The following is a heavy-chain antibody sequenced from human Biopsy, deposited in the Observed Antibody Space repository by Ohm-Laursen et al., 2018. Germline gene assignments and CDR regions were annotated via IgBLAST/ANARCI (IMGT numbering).Heavy chain of an antibody. CDR3: VREPKTGTAEAWYSDL. V-gene: IGHV4-31*03. CDR1: GASVKTSGYF. Sequence: SQILSLTCSVSGASVKTSGYFWAWIRQRPGKGLEWIGYISYNERTHYNPSLTSRLAISFDTSNNRISLQLRSVSAADTAVYYCVREPKTGTAEAWYSDLWGRGSPVTVPS. J-gene: IGHJ2*01. CDR2: ISYNERT. D-gene: IGHD3-9*01.